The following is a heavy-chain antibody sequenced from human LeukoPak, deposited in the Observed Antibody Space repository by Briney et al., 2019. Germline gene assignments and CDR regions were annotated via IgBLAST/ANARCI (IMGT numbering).Heavy chain of an antibody. CDR3: ARYGGNFMDAFDI. V-gene: IGHV4-30-2*02. CDR2: IYHSGST. J-gene: IGHJ3*02. D-gene: IGHD4-23*01. Sequence: PSETLSLTCAVSGGSISSGGYSWSWIRQPPGKGLEWIGYIYHSGSTYYNPSLKSRVTISVDRSKNQFSLKLTSVTAADTAVYYCARYGGNFMDAFDIWGQGTMVTVSS. CDR1: GGSISSGGYS.